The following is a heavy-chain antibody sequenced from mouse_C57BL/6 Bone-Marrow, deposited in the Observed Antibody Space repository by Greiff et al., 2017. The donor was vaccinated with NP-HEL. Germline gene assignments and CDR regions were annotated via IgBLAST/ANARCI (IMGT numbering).Heavy chain of an antibody. CDR2: IYPRSGNT. V-gene: IGHV1-81*01. Sequence: QVQLKESGAELARPGASVKLSCKASGYTFTSYGISWVKQRTGQGLEWIGEIYPRSGNTYYNEKFKGKATLTADKSSSTAYMELRILTSEDSAVYFCARPTVVATDFDYWGQGTTLTVSS. D-gene: IGHD1-1*01. CDR1: GYTFTSYG. CDR3: ARPTVVATDFDY. J-gene: IGHJ2*01.